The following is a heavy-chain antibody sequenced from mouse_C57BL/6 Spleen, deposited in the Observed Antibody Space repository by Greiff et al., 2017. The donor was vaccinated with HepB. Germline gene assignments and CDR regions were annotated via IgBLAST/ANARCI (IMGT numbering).Heavy chain of an antibody. V-gene: IGHV1-22*01. D-gene: IGHD1-1*01. CDR2: INPNNGGT. J-gene: IGHJ4*01. Sequence: VQLQQSGPELVKPGASVKMSCKASGYTFTDYNMHWVKQSHGKSLEWIGYINPNNGGTSYNQKFKGKATLTVNKSSSTAYMELRSLTSEDSAVYYCARSPSYYGSSVYAMDYWGQGTSVTVSS. CDR1: GYTFTDYN. CDR3: ARSPSYYGSSVYAMDY.